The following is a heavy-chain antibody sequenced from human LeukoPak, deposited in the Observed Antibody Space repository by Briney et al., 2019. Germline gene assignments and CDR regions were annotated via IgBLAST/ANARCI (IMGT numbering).Heavy chain of an antibody. Sequence: SETLSLTCTVSGGSISSSSYYWGWIRQPPGKGLEWIGSIYYSGSTYYNPSLKSQVTISVDTSKNQFSLKLSSVTAADTAVYYCARVYSGYDAFDYWGQGTLVTVSS. CDR2: IYYSGST. CDR1: GGSISSSSYY. CDR3: ARVYSGYDAFDY. V-gene: IGHV4-39*01. D-gene: IGHD5-12*01. J-gene: IGHJ4*02.